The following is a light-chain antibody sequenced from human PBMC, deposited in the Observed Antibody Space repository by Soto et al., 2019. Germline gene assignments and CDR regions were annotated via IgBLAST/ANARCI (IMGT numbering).Light chain of an antibody. CDR3: QSYDSSLSVV. V-gene: IGLV1-40*01. CDR1: SSNIGAGYD. J-gene: IGLJ2*01. CDR2: VNS. Sequence: QLVLTQPPSVSGAPGQRVTISCTVSSSNIGAGYDVHWYQQLPGTAPKLLIYVNSNRPSGVPDRVSVSKSGTSASLAITGLQAEDEGDYYCQSYDSSLSVVFGGGTKLTVL.